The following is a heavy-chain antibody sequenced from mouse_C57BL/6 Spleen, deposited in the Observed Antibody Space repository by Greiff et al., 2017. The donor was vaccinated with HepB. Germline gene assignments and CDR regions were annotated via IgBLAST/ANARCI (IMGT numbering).Heavy chain of an antibody. CDR3: ARRDDGPWYFDV. CDR1: GYTFTDYN. Sequence: EVQLQQSGPELVKPGASVKIPCKASGYTFTDYNMDWVKQSHGKSLEWIGDINPNNGGTIYNQKFKGKATLTVDKSSSTAYMELRSLTSEDTAVYYCARRDDGPWYFDVWGTGTTVTVSS. J-gene: IGHJ1*03. V-gene: IGHV1-18*01. CDR2: INPNNGGT. D-gene: IGHD2-3*01.